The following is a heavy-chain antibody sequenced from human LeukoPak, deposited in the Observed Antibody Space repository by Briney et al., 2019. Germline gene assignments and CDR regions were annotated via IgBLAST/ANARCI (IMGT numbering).Heavy chain of an antibody. Sequence: PSETLSLTCTVSGGSISSSSYYWGWIRQPPGRGLEWIGSIYYSGSTYYNPSLRGRVTISVDTSKNQFSLKLSSVTAADTAMYYCVRGWLDPHDFDYWGQGTLVTVSS. D-gene: IGHD6-19*01. V-gene: IGHV4-39*01. CDR2: IYYSGST. J-gene: IGHJ4*02. CDR1: GGSISSSSYY. CDR3: VRGWLDPHDFDY.